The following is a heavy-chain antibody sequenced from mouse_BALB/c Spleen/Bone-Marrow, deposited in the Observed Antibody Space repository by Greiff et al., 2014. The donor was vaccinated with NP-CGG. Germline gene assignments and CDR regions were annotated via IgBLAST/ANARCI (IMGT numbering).Heavy chain of an antibody. Sequence: EVQLQQSGAELVKPGASVKLSCTASGFNIKDTYMHWVKQRPEQGLEWIGRIDPANGTTKYDPKFQGKATITADTSSNTAYLQLSRLTSEDTAVYYCARYYYGYYFDYWGQGTTLTVSS. V-gene: IGHV14-3*02. CDR3: ARYYYGYYFDY. CDR2: IDPANGTT. D-gene: IGHD1-2*01. J-gene: IGHJ2*01. CDR1: GFNIKDTY.